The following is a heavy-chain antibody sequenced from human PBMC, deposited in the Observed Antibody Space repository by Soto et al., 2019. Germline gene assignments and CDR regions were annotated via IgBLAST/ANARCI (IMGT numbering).Heavy chain of an antibody. CDR3: ARGSSITMVRGVSGPSDY. D-gene: IGHD3-10*01. CDR1: GGSISSGGYY. Sequence: QVQLQESGPGLVKPSQTLSLTCTVSGGSISSGGYYWSWIRQHPGKGLEWIGYIYYSGSTYHNPSLKSRVTISVDTSKNQFSLKQSSVTAADTAVYYCARGSSITMVRGVSGPSDYWGQGTLVTVSS. J-gene: IGHJ4*02. CDR2: IYYSGST. V-gene: IGHV4-31*03.